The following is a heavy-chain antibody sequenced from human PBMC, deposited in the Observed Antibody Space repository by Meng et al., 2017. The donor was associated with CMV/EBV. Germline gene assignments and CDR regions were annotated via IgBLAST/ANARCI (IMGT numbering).Heavy chain of an antibody. D-gene: IGHD2-21*01. J-gene: IGHJ4*01. Sequence: VSLVQSGVEVKKPGASVKVSCKASGYTFTGYGISWVRQAPGLGLEWMGWISVYNGHTNFAQNLQGRVTMTTDTSTSTAYVELRSLRSDDTAIYYCARGVPLGIIYSFDYWGQGTLVTVSS. CDR3: ARGVPLGIIYSFDY. CDR1: GYTFTGYG. CDR2: ISVYNGHT. V-gene: IGHV1-18*01.